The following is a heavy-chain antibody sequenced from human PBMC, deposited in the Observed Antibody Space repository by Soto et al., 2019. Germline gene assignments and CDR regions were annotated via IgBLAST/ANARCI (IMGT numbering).Heavy chain of an antibody. CDR3: ARGRLTIFGVVTPSYYYYGMDV. CDR2: IYYSGST. D-gene: IGHD3-3*01. CDR1: GGSFSSGGYY. J-gene: IGHJ6*02. Sequence: SETLSLTCTVSGGSFSSGGYYWSWIRQHPGKGLEWVGYIYYSGSTYYNPSLKSRVAISVDTSKNQFSLKLSSVTAADTAVYYCARGRLTIFGVVTPSYYYYGMDVWGQGTTVTVSS. V-gene: IGHV4-31*03.